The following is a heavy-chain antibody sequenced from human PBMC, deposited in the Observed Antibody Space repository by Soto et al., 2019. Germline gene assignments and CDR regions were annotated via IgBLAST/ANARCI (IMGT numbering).Heavy chain of an antibody. CDR2: IHHSGST. CDR3: ARSFGWYAIDQ. J-gene: IGHJ4*02. D-gene: IGHD6-19*01. Sequence: QMQLQESGPGLVKPSETLSLTCAVSSASIISEXXXXXXXXXXXKGREWIGEIHHSGSTHNNPSLRSRVTMSVDKSKNQFSLNLNSVTAADTAVYYCARSFGWYAIDQWGQGTLVIVSS. CDR1: SASIISEXX. V-gene: IGHV4-4*02.